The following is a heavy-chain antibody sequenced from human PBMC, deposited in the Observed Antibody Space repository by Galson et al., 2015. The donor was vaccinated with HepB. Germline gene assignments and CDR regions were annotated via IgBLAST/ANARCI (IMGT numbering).Heavy chain of an antibody. CDR2: ISAYNGNT. CDR1: GYTFTSYG. V-gene: IGHV1-18*01. D-gene: IGHD3-22*01. CDR3: ARFHFTMIVVEPYGGWFDP. J-gene: IGHJ5*02. Sequence: SVKVSCKASGYTFTSYGVSCVRQAPGQGLEWMGWISAYNGNTNYAQKLQGRVNITTDTSTSTAYMELRSLRSADTVVYYCARFHFTMIVVEPYGGWFDPWGQGTLVTVSS.